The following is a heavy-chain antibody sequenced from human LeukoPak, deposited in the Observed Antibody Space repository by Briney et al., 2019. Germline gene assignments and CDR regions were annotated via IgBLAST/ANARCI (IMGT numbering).Heavy chain of an antibody. CDR2: ISSSSSYI. D-gene: IGHD3-22*01. CDR3: ASYDYDSSGYYGY. Sequence: GGSLRLSCAASGFTFSSYSMNWVRQAPGKGLEWVSSISSSSSYIYYADSVEGRFTISRDNAKNSLYLQMNSLRAEDTAVYYCASYDYDSSGYYGYWGQGTLVTVSS. CDR1: GFTFSSYS. V-gene: IGHV3-21*01. J-gene: IGHJ4*02.